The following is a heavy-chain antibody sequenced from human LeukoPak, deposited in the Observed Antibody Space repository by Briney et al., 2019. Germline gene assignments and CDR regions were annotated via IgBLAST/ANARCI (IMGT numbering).Heavy chain of an antibody. Sequence: ASVKVSCKASGYTFTSYGISWVRQAPGQGLEWMGWISAYNGNTNYAQKPQGRVTMTTDTSTSTAYMELRSLRSDDTAVYYCARSDKYCSGGSCYFDYWGQGTLVTVSS. CDR1: GYTFTSYG. CDR3: ARSDKYCSGGSCYFDY. CDR2: ISAYNGNT. J-gene: IGHJ4*02. D-gene: IGHD2-15*01. V-gene: IGHV1-18*01.